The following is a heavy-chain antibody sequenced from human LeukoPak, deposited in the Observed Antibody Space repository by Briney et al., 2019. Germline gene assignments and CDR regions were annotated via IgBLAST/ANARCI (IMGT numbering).Heavy chain of an antibody. V-gene: IGHV1-69*04. Sequence: ASVKDSCKASGGTFSSYAISWVRQAPGQGLEWMGRIIPILGMANYAQKFQGRVTITADKSTSTAYMELSSLRSEDTAVYYCAREAAAGTSYYYYGMDVWGQGTPFTVSS. CDR2: IIPILGMA. D-gene: IGHD6-13*01. CDR1: GGTFSSYA. J-gene: IGHJ6*02. CDR3: AREAAAGTSYYYYGMDV.